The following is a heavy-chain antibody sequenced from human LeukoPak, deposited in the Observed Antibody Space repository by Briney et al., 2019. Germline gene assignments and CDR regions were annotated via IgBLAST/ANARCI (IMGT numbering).Heavy chain of an antibody. J-gene: IGHJ4*02. CDR1: GFSINTYT. V-gene: IGHV3-30*02. CDR2: MRYDGSNK. Sequence: GGSLRLSCDASGFSINTYTMYWVRQAPGKGLEWVAFMRYDGSNKYYADSVKGRFTISRDNSMNTLYLQMHSLRAEDTAVYYCAKRSRLRYFDWLFFDYWGQGTLVTVSS. D-gene: IGHD3-9*01. CDR3: AKRSRLRYFDWLFFDY.